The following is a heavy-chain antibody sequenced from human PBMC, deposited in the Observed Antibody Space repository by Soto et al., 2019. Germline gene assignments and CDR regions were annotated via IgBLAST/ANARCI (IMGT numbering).Heavy chain of an antibody. J-gene: IGHJ5*02. CDR1: GFSLSNARMG. V-gene: IGHV2-26*01. CDR2: IFSNDEK. D-gene: IGHD3-10*01. Sequence: SGPTLVNPTETLTLTCTVSGFSLSNARMGVSWIRQPPGKALEWLAHIFSNDEKSYSTSLKSRLTISKDTSKSQVVLTMTNMDPVDTATYYCSFRSSFGPFDPWGQGTLVTVSS. CDR3: SFRSSFGPFDP.